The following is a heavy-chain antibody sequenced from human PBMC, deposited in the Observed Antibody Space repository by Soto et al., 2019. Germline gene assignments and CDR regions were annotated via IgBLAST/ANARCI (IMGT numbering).Heavy chain of an antibody. CDR1: GYTFTSYD. D-gene: IGHD3-3*01. Sequence: VASVKVSCKASGYTFTSYDINWVRQATGQGLEWMGWMNPNSGNTGYAQKFQGRVTMTRNTSISTAYMELSSLRSEDTAVYYCARAPRKSYDFWSGYYSYWGQGTLVTVSS. V-gene: IGHV1-8*01. CDR2: MNPNSGNT. CDR3: ARAPRKSYDFWSGYYSY. J-gene: IGHJ4*02.